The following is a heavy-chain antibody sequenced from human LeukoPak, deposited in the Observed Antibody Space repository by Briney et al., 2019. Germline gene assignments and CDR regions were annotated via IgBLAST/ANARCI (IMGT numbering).Heavy chain of an antibody. CDR2: MSYDGSNK. J-gene: IGHJ4*02. CDR3: ASNPGYSSSSPDY. CDR1: GFTFSSYA. Sequence: GGSLRLSCAASGFTFSSYAMHWVRQAPGKGLEWVAVMSYDGSNKYYADSVKGRFTISRDNSKNTLYLQMNSLRAEDTAVYYCASNPGYSSSSPDYWGQGTLVTVSS. V-gene: IGHV3-30-3*01. D-gene: IGHD6-6*01.